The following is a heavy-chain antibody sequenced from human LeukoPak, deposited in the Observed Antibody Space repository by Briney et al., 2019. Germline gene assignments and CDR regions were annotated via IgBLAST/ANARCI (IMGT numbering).Heavy chain of an antibody. Sequence: SETLSLTCTVSGGSISSYYWSWIRQPPGKGLEWIGYIYYSGSTNYNPSHKSRVTISVDTSKNQFSLKLSSVTAADTAVYYCARKTTVTTEYAFDIWGQGTMVTVSS. J-gene: IGHJ3*02. CDR2: IYYSGST. CDR1: GGSISSYY. D-gene: IGHD4-17*01. CDR3: ARKTTVTTEYAFDI. V-gene: IGHV4-59*08.